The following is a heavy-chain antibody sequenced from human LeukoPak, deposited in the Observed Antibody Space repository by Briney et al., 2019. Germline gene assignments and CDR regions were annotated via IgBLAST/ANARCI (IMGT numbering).Heavy chain of an antibody. CDR2: INHSGST. V-gene: IGHV4-34*01. CDR3: ARGLRDIVVVPAAMKTNWFDP. Sequence: SETLSLTCAVYGGSFSGYYWSWIRQPPGKGLEWIGEINHSGSTNYNLSLKSRVTISVDTSKNQFSLKLSSVTAADTAVYYCARGLRDIVVVPAAMKTNWFDPWGQGTLVTVSS. D-gene: IGHD2-2*01. J-gene: IGHJ5*02. CDR1: GGSFSGYY.